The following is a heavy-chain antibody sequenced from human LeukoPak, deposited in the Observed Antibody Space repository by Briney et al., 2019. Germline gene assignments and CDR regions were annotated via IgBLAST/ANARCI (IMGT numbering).Heavy chain of an antibody. CDR1: GFTFSSHS. CDR3: AKVSSYGLYYFDD. D-gene: IGHD5-18*01. V-gene: IGHV3-48*01. Sequence: PGGSLRLSCAASGFTFSSHSMNWVRQAPGKGLEWVSYISSGSTIIHYADSVKGRFTISRDDAKNSLYLQMNSLRAEDTAVYYCAKVSSYGLYYFDDWGQGTLVTVSS. CDR2: ISSGSTII. J-gene: IGHJ4*02.